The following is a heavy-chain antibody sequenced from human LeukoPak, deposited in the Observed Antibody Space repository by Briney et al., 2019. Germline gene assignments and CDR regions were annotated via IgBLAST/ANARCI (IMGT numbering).Heavy chain of an antibody. J-gene: IGHJ6*04. Sequence: SETLSLTCTVSGGSISSSSYYWGWIRQPPGKGLEWIGRIYTSGSTNYNPSLKSRVTISVDTSKNQFSLKLSSVTAADTAVYYCARRSGYDPDVWGKGTTVTVSS. CDR2: IYTSGST. D-gene: IGHD5-12*01. V-gene: IGHV4-61*02. CDR1: GGSISSSSYY. CDR3: ARRSGYDPDV.